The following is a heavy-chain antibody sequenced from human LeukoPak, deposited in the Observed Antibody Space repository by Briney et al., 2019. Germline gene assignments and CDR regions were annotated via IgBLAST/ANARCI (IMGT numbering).Heavy chain of an antibody. D-gene: IGHD3-22*01. J-gene: IGHJ4*02. V-gene: IGHV4-34*01. CDR3: ARGVSSGYYPQPIDY. CDR2: INHSGST. CDR1: GGSFSGYY. Sequence: PSETLSLTCAVYGGSFSGYYWSWIRQPPGKGLEWIGEINHSGSTNYNPSLKSRVTISVDTSKNQFSLKLSSVTAADTAVYYCARGVSSGYYPQPIDYWGQGTLVTVSS.